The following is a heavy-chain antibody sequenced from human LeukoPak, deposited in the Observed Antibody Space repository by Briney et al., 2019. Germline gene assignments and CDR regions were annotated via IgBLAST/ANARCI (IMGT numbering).Heavy chain of an antibody. CDR3: TRGRAYYDSTGYYY. CDR1: GGSMSNYY. D-gene: IGHD3-22*01. J-gene: IGHJ4*02. CDR2: TYYSGNT. V-gene: IGHV4-59*01. Sequence: PSETLSLTCTVSGGSMSNYYWTWIRQSPGKGLEWIGHTYYSGNTNYNPSLKSRVTISIDTSKNQFSLKLSSVTAADTAVYYCTRGRAYYDSTGYYYWGRGILVTVSS.